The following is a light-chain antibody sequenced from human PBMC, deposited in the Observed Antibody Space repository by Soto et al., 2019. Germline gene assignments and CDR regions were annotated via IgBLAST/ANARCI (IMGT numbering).Light chain of an antibody. Sequence: QVVLTQPASGSGSPGQSITISFTGTSSEVGGYNYVFWYQQHPGKAPTLMIYDVSNRPSGVSNRFSGSKSGNTVSLTISGLQAEDEDDYYCSSYTSSSTLNYVFGTGTKVTVL. CDR2: DVS. CDR3: SSYTSSSTLNYV. V-gene: IGLV2-14*01. J-gene: IGLJ1*01. CDR1: SSEVGGYNY.